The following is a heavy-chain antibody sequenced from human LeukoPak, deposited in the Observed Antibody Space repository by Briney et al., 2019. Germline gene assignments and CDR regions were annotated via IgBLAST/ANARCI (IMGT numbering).Heavy chain of an antibody. CDR2: ISGSGGST. CDR3: AKDPYSGSYFDY. CDR1: GFTFSSYA. J-gene: IGHJ4*02. D-gene: IGHD1-26*01. Sequence: GGSLRLSCAASGFTFSSYAMTWVRQAPGKGLEWVSAISGSGGSTYYADSVKGRFTISRDNSKNTLYLQMNSLRAEDTAVYYCAKDPYSGSYFDYWGQGTLATVSS. V-gene: IGHV3-23*01.